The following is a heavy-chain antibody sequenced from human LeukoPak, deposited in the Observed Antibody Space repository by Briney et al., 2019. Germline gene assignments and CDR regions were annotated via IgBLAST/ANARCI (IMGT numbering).Heavy chain of an antibody. V-gene: IGHV3-30*02. D-gene: IGHD2-8*01. J-gene: IGHJ5*02. CDR1: GFTFTTRG. CDR3: ATTEGVTDKWLDP. Sequence: GGSLRLSCAASGFTFTTRGMHWVRQAPGKGPQWVAFAGNDGRIKYNENSVEGRFTISRDNSKNTLYLQMNSLRPEDTAVYYCATTEGVTDKWLDPWGQGTQLTVSS. CDR2: AGNDGRIK.